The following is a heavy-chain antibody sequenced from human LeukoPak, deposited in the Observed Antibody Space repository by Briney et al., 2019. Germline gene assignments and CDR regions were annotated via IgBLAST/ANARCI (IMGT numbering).Heavy chain of an antibody. J-gene: IGHJ5*02. CDR2: ISRSSSYI. Sequence: PGGSLRLSCAASGFTFDNYNMNWVRQAPGKGLEWVSSISRSSSYIYYADSVKGRFTISRDNAKSSLFLQMNSLRAEDTAVYYCARETQYCSSTSLGLECMNNWFDPWGQGTLVTVSS. CDR3: ARETQYCSSTSLGLECMNNWFDP. D-gene: IGHD2-2*01. CDR1: GFTFDNYN. V-gene: IGHV3-21*01.